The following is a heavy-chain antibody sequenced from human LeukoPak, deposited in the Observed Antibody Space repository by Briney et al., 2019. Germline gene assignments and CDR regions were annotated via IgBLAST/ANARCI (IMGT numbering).Heavy chain of an antibody. D-gene: IGHD3-9*01. Sequence: PGGSLRLSCAASGFTFDDYGMSWVRQAPGKGLEWVSGIDRNGDSTGYADSVEGRFTISRDNAKNSLYLQMNSLRAEDTAVYYCARDRAPYDILTGYDYWGQGTLVTVSS. CDR1: GFTFDDYG. CDR3: ARDRAPYDILTGYDY. V-gene: IGHV3-20*04. J-gene: IGHJ4*02. CDR2: IDRNGDST.